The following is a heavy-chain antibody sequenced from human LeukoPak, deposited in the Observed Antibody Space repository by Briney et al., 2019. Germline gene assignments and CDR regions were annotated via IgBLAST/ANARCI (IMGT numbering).Heavy chain of an antibody. V-gene: IGHV1-2*02. CDR1: GYTFTGYY. CDR2: INPNSGGT. Sequence: AASVKVSCKASGYTFTGYYMHWVRQAPGQGLEWMGWINPNSGGTNYAQKFQGRVTMTRDTSISTAYMELSRLRSDDTAVYYCARDLSDIVVVVALPLNWFDPWGQGTLVTVSS. D-gene: IGHD2-15*01. J-gene: IGHJ5*02. CDR3: ARDLSDIVVVVALPLNWFDP.